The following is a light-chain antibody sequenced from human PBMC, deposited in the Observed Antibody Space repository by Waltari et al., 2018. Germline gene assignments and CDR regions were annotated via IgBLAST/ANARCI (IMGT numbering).Light chain of an antibody. Sequence: EIVFTQSPLSLSVTPGEPASISCRSSQSLLDSNGYNYLDWYLQKPGQSPQVLIYLGSEWASGVSDRFSGSGSGKVCTLSISRVEPEDVGVYYCMKGLQTPWTFGQGTKVEI. J-gene: IGKJ1*01. CDR1: QSLLDSNGYNY. V-gene: IGKV2-28*01. CDR3: MKGLQTPWT. CDR2: LGS.